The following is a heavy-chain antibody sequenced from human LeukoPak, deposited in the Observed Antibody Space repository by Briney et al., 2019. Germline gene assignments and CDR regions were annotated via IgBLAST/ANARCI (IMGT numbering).Heavy chain of an antibody. Sequence: PGGSLRLSCAASGFTFSSSAMSWDRQAPGKGLEWVSVIYSGGSTYYADSVKGRFSISRDNSKNTLYLQMNSLRVEDTAVYYCARGTYNGNYHDFDYWGQGTLVTVSS. CDR2: IYSGGST. V-gene: IGHV3-53*01. J-gene: IGHJ4*02. CDR1: GFTFSSSA. D-gene: IGHD1-26*01. CDR3: ARGTYNGNYHDFDY.